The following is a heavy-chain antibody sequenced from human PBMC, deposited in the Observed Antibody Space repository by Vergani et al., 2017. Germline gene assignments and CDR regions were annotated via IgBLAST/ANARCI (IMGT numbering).Heavy chain of an antibody. Sequence: QVQLQQWGAGLLKPSETLSLTCAVYGGSFSGYYWSWIRQPPGKGLEWIGEINHSGSTNYNPSLKSRVTISVDTSKNQYSLKLSSVTAADTAVYYCAREREENWFDPWGQGTLVTVSS. CDR1: GGSFSGYY. J-gene: IGHJ5*02. V-gene: IGHV4-34*01. D-gene: IGHD1-1*01. CDR2: INHSGST. CDR3: AREREENWFDP.